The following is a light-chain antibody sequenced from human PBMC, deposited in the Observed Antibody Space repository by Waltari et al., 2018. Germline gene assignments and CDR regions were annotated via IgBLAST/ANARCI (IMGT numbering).Light chain of an antibody. V-gene: IGLV3-21*04. J-gene: IGLJ2*01. CDR2: YDK. CDR1: DIESTS. Sequence: SYVLTQPPSVSVDPGKTARLTCRGDDIESTSVNWYQQKPGQAPVLVMFYDKDRPSEIPARFSGSNSGNTATLTITWVEAGDEADYHCQVWDDVTNSGVFGGGTKLTVL. CDR3: QVWDDVTNSGV.